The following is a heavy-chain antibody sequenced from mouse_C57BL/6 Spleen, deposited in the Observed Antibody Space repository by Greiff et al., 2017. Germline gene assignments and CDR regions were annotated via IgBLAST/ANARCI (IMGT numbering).Heavy chain of an antibody. Sequence: QVTLKESGPGILQPSQSLSLACTFSGFSLSTSGMGLSWLRKPSGKALVWRASIWNNDNYYNPSLKSRLPISKENSTSQVVLKLTSVDTADSATYYGAGRDPIYYVPTHYFDYWGQGTTLTVSS. J-gene: IGHJ2*01. CDR2: WNNDNY. CDR3: GRDPIYYVPTHYFDY. D-gene: IGHD2-1*01. CDR1: FSLSTSGMGL. V-gene: IGHV8-2*01.